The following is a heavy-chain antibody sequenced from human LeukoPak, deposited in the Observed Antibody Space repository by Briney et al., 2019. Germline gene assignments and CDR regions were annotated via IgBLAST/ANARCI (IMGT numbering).Heavy chain of an antibody. Sequence: SGTLSLTCTVSGYSISSGYYWGWIRQSPGKGLEWIGSIYQGGSTHYNPSLKSRVTISVDTSRNQFSLRLSSVTAADTALYYCARAIRVGSDFDYWGQRTLVTVSS. J-gene: IGHJ4*02. D-gene: IGHD1-26*01. CDR3: ARAIRVGSDFDY. CDR2: IYQGGST. CDR1: GYSISSGYY. V-gene: IGHV4-38-2*02.